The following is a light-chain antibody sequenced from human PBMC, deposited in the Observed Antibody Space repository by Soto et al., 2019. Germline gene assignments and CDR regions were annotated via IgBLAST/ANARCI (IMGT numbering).Light chain of an antibody. CDR2: GAS. CDR1: QSVSSSY. J-gene: IGKJ5*01. Sequence: EIVLTQSPGTLSLSPGERATLSCRASQSVSSSYLAWYQQKPGQAPRHLIYGASSRGTGIPDRFSGSGSRTDFTLTISRLEPEDFAVYYCQPYGSSPRTFGQGTRLEIK. CDR3: QPYGSSPRT. V-gene: IGKV3-20*01.